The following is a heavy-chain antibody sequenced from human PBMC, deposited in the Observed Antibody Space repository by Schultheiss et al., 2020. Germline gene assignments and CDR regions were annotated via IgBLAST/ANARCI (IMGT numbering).Heavy chain of an antibody. J-gene: IGHJ5*02. CDR1: GGSISSYY. D-gene: IGHD2-2*01. CDR2: IYHSGST. V-gene: IGHV4-59*12. CDR3: AIYERVSAAMRGWFDP. Sequence: SETMSLTCTVSGGSISSYYWSWIRQPPGKGLEWIGYIYHSGSTYYNPSLKSRVTISVDRSKNQFSLKLSSVTAADTAVYYCAIYERVSAAMRGWFDPWGQGTLVNVS.